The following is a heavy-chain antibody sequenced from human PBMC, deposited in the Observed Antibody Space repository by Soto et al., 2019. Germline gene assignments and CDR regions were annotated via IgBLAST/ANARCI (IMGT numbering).Heavy chain of an antibody. CDR1: TVTINVHG. J-gene: IGHJ5*01. CDR2: IPNDGRAQ. CDR3: ARDIWSGDYKWFDS. V-gene: IGHV3-30*03. D-gene: IGHD3-3*01. Sequence: QVQLVESGGGVVQPGRSLRLSCTSSTVTINVHGIQWVRQAPGKGLEWVAFIPNDGRAQYYADSVKGRFTISRDYSKNTVDLQMNSLRNEETAVYYCARDIWSGDYKWFDSWGPGTLVTVSS.